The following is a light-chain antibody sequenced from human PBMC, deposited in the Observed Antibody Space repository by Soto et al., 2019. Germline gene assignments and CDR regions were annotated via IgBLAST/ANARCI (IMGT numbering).Light chain of an antibody. CDR3: QQSYNTLWT. V-gene: IGKV1-39*01. CDR1: QSISSY. J-gene: IGKJ1*01. Sequence: DIQMTQSPSTLSASVGDRVTITCRASQSISSYLNWYQQRPGGAPKLLVYAASTLQSGVPSRFSGSGSGTEFTLTIDGLQPEDFAIYYCQQSYNTLWTFGQGTKVEV. CDR2: AAS.